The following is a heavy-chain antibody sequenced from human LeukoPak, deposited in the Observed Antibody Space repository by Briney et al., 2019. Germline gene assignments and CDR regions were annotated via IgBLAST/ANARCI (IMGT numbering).Heavy chain of an antibody. CDR1: GFTFSSYG. Sequence: GGSLRLSCAASGFTFSSYGMHWVRQAPGKGLEWVAVIWYDGSNKHYADSVKGRFTISRDNSKNTLYLQMNSLRAEDTAVYYCARDLRYFDWYYYYYYGMDVWGKGTTVTVSS. CDR2: IWYDGSNK. J-gene: IGHJ6*04. V-gene: IGHV3-33*01. D-gene: IGHD3-9*01. CDR3: ARDLRYFDWYYYYYYGMDV.